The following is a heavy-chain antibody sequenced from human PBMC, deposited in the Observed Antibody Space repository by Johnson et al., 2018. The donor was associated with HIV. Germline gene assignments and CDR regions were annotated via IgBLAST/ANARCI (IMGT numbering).Heavy chain of an antibody. CDR3: ATSHGSHGAFDI. CDR1: EFTFSSYA. Sequence: MQLVESGGGVVQPGRSLRLSCAASEFTFSSYAMHWVRQAPWKGLEWVSVIYSGGSTYYADSVKGRFTISRDNSKNTLYLQMNSLRAEDTAVYYCATSHGSHGAFDIWGQGTMVTVSS. CDR2: IYSGGST. D-gene: IGHD1-26*01. V-gene: IGHV3-66*01. J-gene: IGHJ3*02.